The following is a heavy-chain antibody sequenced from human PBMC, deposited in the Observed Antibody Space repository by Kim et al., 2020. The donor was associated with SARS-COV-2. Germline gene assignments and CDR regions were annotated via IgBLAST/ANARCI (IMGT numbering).Heavy chain of an antibody. Sequence: YAVSVKSRLTINPDTSKNQFSLQLNSVTPEDTAVYYCARAGYSSGWYFDYWGQGTLVTVSS. CDR3: ARAGYSSGWYFDY. D-gene: IGHD6-19*01. V-gene: IGHV6-1*01. J-gene: IGHJ4*02.